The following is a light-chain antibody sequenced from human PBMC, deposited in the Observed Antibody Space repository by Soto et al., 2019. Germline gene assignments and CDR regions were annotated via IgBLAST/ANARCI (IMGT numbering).Light chain of an antibody. Sequence: QSVLNQPASVSGSPGQSIAFSCIGTSSDVERYNLVSWYQQHPGKAPKLMIYDVTSRRSGVSDRFSGSKSGNTASLTISGLQAEDGANYYCSSSTSSSTVVFGGGTQLTV. V-gene: IGLV2-14*02. CDR3: SSSTSSSTVV. CDR2: DVT. J-gene: IGLJ2*01. CDR1: SSDVERYNL.